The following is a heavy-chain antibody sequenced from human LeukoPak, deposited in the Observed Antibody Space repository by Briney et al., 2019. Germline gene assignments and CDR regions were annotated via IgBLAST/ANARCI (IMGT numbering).Heavy chain of an antibody. CDR1: GFTFSSYG. CDR3: AKDHNRYYDYVWGSYRPYDFDY. Sequence: GGSLRLSCAASGFTFSSYGMSWVRQAPGKGLEWVSAISGSCGSTYYADSVKGRFTISRDNSKNTLYLKMNSLRAEDTAVYYCAKDHNRYYDYVWGSYRPYDFDYWGQGTLVTVSS. J-gene: IGHJ4*02. D-gene: IGHD3-16*02. V-gene: IGHV3-23*01. CDR2: ISGSCGST.